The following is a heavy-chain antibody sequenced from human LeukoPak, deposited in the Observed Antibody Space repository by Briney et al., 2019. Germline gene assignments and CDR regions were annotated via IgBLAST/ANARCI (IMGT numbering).Heavy chain of an antibody. V-gene: IGHV4-59*01. CDR2: IYYSGST. D-gene: IGHD1-1*01. CDR1: GGSISSYY. J-gene: IGHJ4*02. CDR3: AREGNWNDLDY. Sequence: PETPSLTCTVSGGSISSYYWSWIRQPPGKGLEWIGYIYYSGSTNYNPSLKSRVTISVDTSKNQFSLKLSSVTAADTAVYYCAREGNWNDLDYGGQGTLVTVSS.